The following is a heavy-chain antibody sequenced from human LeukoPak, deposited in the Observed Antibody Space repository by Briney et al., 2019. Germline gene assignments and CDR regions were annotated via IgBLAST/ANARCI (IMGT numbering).Heavy chain of an antibody. CDR1: GFTVSSYS. J-gene: IGHJ4*02. D-gene: IGHD3-16*01. CDR3: VKDSSWMGEYYFDY. CDR2: ISSSSSYI. Sequence: PGGSLRLSCAASGFTVSSYSMNWVRQAPGKGLEWVSSISSSSSYIYYADSVKGRFTISRDNSKNTLYLQMNSLRADDTAVYYCVKDSSWMGEYYFDYWGQGTLVTVSS. V-gene: IGHV3-21*06.